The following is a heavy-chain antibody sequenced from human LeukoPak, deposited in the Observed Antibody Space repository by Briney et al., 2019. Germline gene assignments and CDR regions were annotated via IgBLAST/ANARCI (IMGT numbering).Heavy chain of an antibody. J-gene: IGHJ4*02. D-gene: IGHD1-26*01. CDR1: GYSFTSFY. Sequence: GASVTVSCKTSGYSFTSFYIYLVRQAPGQGLEWMGIISPLGSTTVYKHKFRGRVTMTRDMSTSTVYMELRSLRSEDAAVYYCVRGGGGWYFDYWGQGTLVTVSS. V-gene: IGHV1-46*01. CDR2: ISPLGSTT. CDR3: VRGGGGWYFDY.